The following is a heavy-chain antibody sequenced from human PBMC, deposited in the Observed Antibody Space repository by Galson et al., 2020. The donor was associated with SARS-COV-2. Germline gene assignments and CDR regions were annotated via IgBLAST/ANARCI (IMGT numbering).Heavy chain of an antibody. V-gene: IGHV2-5*02. D-gene: IGHD4-17*01. CDR1: GFSLSTSGVG. J-gene: IGHJ4*02. CDR3: EPRPQPMSTVTHSINYFDY. CDR2: IYWDDDK. Sequence: KMSGPTLVKPTQTLTLTCTFSGFSLSTSGVGVGWIRQPPGKALEWLAVIYWDDDKRYSPSLKSRLTITKDTSKNQVVLTLTNMDPVDTATYYCEPRPQPMSTVTHSINYFDYWGQGILVTVSS.